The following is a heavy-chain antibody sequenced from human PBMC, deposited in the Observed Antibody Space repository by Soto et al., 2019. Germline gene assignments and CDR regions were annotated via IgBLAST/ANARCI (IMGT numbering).Heavy chain of an antibody. V-gene: IGHV1-18*01. Sequence: QVQLVQSGAEVKKPGASVKVSCKASGYTFTSYGISWVRQAPGQGLEWMGWISAYNDNTNYAQKLQGRVTMTTDTSTSTAYMQLRSLRSDDTAVYYCARGETYYDILTGYTHYYYYGMDVWGQGTTVTVSS. CDR1: GYTFTSYG. CDR2: ISAYNDNT. CDR3: ARGETYYDILTGYTHYYYYGMDV. D-gene: IGHD3-9*01. J-gene: IGHJ6*02.